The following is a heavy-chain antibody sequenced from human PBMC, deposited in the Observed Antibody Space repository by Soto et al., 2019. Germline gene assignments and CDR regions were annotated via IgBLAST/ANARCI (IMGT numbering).Heavy chain of an antibody. CDR3: AREGRLPWFAS. V-gene: IGHV4-4*02. CDR2: IKHTGDA. J-gene: IGHJ5*01. CDR1: GDSIKTETW. Sequence: QVHLQESGPGLVKPSETLSLTCAVSGDSIKTETWWSWLRQLPGTGLEWIGEIKHTGDANANPALRRRVSMSVRRTLSPFFLILRSVSAADTAVYFCAREGRLPWFASWGQGTLVTVSS.